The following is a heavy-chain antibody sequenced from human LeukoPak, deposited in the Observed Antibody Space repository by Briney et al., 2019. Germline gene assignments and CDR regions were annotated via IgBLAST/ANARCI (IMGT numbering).Heavy chain of an antibody. CDR1: GFTFSSYS. Sequence: GGSLRLSCAASGFTFSSYSMNWVRQAPGKGLEWVSSISSSSSYIYYADSVKGRFTISRDNAKNSPYLQMNSLRAEDTAVYYCARDRNPPGRPYNWFDPWGQGTLVTVSS. CDR3: ARDRNPPGRPYNWFDP. CDR2: ISSSSSYI. V-gene: IGHV3-21*01. J-gene: IGHJ5*02. D-gene: IGHD6-6*01.